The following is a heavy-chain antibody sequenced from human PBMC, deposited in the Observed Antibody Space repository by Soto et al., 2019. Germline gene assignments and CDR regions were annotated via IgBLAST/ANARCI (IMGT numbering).Heavy chain of an antibody. CDR2: INNDGSST. CDR1: GFIFSNYW. D-gene: IGHD2-2*01. Sequence: EVHLVESGGGLVQPGGSLRLSCTASGFIFSNYWIHWVRQAPGKGQVWVSRINNDGSSTDYVDSVKGRFTISRDNAKNTLYLQMNSLRAEDTAVYYCAKRDVGAGYHHWGQGTLVTVSS. V-gene: IGHV3-74*01. J-gene: IGHJ1*01. CDR3: AKRDVGAGYHH.